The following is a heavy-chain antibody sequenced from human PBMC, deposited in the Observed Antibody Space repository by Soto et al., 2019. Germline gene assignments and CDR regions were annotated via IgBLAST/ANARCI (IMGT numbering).Heavy chain of an antibody. D-gene: IGHD3-10*01. CDR2: VYFTGSTSY. CDR1: ADSIGDYY. CDR3: ATGRVYYGSEY. Sequence: QVLLQESGPGLVKPSETLSLTCTVPADSIGDYYWSWIRQPPGKGLEWIGYVYFTGSTSYNYNPSLKSRVAISIDTAKKQFSLNLGSVTAADTAIYYCATGRVYYGSEYWGQGTLVTVSS. V-gene: IGHV4-59*01. J-gene: IGHJ4*02.